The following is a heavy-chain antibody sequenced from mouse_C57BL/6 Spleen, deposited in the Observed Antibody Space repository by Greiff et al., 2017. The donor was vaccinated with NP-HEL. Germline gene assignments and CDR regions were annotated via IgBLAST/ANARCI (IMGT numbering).Heavy chain of an antibody. CDR1: GYTFTDYY. D-gene: IGHD1-1*01. J-gene: IGHJ3*01. V-gene: IGHV1-75*01. CDR2: IFPGSGST. CDR3: ARVYGSSYAWFAY. Sequence: QVQLKQSGPELVKPGASVKISCKASGYTFTDYYINWVKQRPGQGLEWIGWIFPGSGSTYYNEKFKGKATLTVDKSSSTAYMLLSSLTSEDSAVYFCARVYGSSYAWFAYWGQGTLVTVSA.